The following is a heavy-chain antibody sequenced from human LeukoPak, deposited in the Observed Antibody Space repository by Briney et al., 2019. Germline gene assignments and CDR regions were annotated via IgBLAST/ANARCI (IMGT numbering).Heavy chain of an antibody. J-gene: IGHJ4*02. CDR2: ISYDGSNK. V-gene: IGHV3-30-3*01. Sequence: GGSLRLSCAASGFTFSSYAMHWVRQAPGKGLEWVAVISYDGSNKYYADSVKGRFTISRDNSKNTLYLQMNSLRAEDTAVYYCARSDGSSTSCYNYWGQGTLVTVSS. CDR3: ARSDGSSTSCYNY. D-gene: IGHD2-2*02. CDR1: GFTFSSYA.